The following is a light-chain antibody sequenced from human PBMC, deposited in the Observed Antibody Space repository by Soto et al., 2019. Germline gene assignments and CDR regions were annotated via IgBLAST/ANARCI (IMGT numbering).Light chain of an antibody. CDR3: SSYSRASTLPSWV. CDR2: YVN. CDR1: SSDIGRYNY. Sequence: QSVLTQPGSVSGSPGQSITIFCTMTSSDIGRYNYVSWYQHHPRNATEIVIYYVNKRHSGVSQRFSGSKSGNTASLTISXXQAEDEADYYGSSYSRASTLPSWVFGGGTQLTVL. V-gene: IGLV2-14*03. J-gene: IGLJ3*02.